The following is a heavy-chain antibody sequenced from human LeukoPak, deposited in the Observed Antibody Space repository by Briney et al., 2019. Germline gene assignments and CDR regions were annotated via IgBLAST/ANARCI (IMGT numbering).Heavy chain of an antibody. J-gene: IGHJ4*02. CDR2: IRSKANSYAT. CDR1: GFTFSSYW. CDR3: AKVSWFRGVITYSYYFDY. Sequence: GGSLRLSCVASGFTFSSYWMSWVRQASGKGLEWVGRIRSKANSYATEYAASVKGRFTISRDDSKNTAYLQMNSLRAEDTALYYCAKVSWFRGVITYSYYFDYWGQGTLVTVSS. D-gene: IGHD3-10*01. V-gene: IGHV3-73*01.